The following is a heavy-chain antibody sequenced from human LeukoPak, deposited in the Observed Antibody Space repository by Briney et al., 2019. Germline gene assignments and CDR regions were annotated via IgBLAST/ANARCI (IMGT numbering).Heavy chain of an antibody. J-gene: IGHJ4*02. CDR3: APLTVADSLFDY. Sequence: PGGSLRLSCAASGFTFSSYAMSWVRQAPGKGLEWVSTISNNGGGTYYADSVKGRFTISRDNPKTTLYLQMNSLRAEDTAVYYCAPLTVADSLFDYWGQGTLVTVSS. CDR1: GFTFSSYA. V-gene: IGHV3-23*01. CDR2: ISNNGGGT. D-gene: IGHD6-19*01.